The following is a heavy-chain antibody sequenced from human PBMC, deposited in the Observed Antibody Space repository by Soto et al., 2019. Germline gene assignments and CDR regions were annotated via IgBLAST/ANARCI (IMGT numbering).Heavy chain of an antibody. Sequence: PGGSLRLSCAASGFNFSNHWMHWVRQRPAEGLVWVSRITSDGKSKAYAESVKGRFAISRDSAKNTLYLQMNGLTAEDTAVYYCARESGDWPLNWFDPWGQGTLVTVSS. V-gene: IGHV3-74*01. J-gene: IGHJ5*02. CDR1: GFNFSNHW. CDR3: ARESGDWPLNWFDP. D-gene: IGHD2-21*02. CDR2: ITSDGKSK.